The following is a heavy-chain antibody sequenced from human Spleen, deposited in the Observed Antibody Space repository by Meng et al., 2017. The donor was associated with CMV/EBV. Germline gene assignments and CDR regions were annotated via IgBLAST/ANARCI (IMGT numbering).Heavy chain of an antibody. CDR3: AGESRGYCSTTSCYRFQGYYGMDV. Sequence: GGSLRLSCAATGFTFSNYGMHWVRQAPGNGLEWVAFIRYDRGNKFYKDSVKGRVNVSRDNPKNTVFLQMNSLRAEDTAVYYCAGESRGYCSTTSCYRFQGYYGMDVWGQGTTVTVSS. J-gene: IGHJ6*02. V-gene: IGHV3-30*02. D-gene: IGHD2-2*02. CDR2: IRYDRGNK. CDR1: GFTFSNYG.